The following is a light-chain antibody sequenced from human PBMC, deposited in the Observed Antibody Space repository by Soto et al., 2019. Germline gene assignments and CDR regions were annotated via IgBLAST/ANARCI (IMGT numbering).Light chain of an antibody. CDR1: SSDVGGYNY. Sequence: QSALTQPPSAPGSPGQSVTISCTGTSSDVGGYNYVSWYQQHPGQVPKVMIYEVSKRPSGVPDRFSGSKSGNTASLTVSGLQTEDEADYYCSSYADSNNLVFGTGTKVTVL. CDR2: EVS. V-gene: IGLV2-8*01. J-gene: IGLJ1*01. CDR3: SSYADSNNLV.